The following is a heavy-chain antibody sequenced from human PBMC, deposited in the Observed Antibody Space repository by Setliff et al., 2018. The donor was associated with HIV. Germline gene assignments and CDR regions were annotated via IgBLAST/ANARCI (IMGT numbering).Heavy chain of an antibody. J-gene: IGHJ4*02. D-gene: IGHD1-26*01. CDR2: INHSGST. Sequence: PSETLCLTCTVTGGSISSGGFYWTWIRQHPGKGLEWIGEINHSGSTNYSPSLKSRVTISEDTSKNQFSLKLSSVTAADTAVYYCASRRAAMWRGLFVGFENWGQGTLVTVSS. V-gene: IGHV4-31*03. CDR3: ASRRAAMWRGLFVGFEN. CDR1: GGSISSGGFY.